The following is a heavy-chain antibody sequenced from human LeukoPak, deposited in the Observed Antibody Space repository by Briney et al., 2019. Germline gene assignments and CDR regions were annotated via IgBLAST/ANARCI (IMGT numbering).Heavy chain of an antibody. CDR2: IYSSAST. CDR3: ASQRKMATMGASDI. CDR1: GGSITSSNYY. Sequence: SETLSLTCTVSGGSITSSNYYWGWIRQPPGKGLEWIGSIYSSASTYYNPSLKSRVTISVDTSKNQFSLKVKSVTAADTAVYYCASQRKMATMGASDIWGQGTKVTVSS. D-gene: IGHD5-24*01. V-gene: IGHV4-39*01. J-gene: IGHJ3*02.